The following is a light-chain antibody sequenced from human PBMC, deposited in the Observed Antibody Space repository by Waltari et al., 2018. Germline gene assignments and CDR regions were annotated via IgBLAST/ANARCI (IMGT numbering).Light chain of an antibody. CDR3: QQYYSVPQT. CDR2: SAS. V-gene: IGKV1D-8*01. CDR1: QGVSSY. J-gene: IGKJ2*01. Sequence: VIWMTHSPSLLSASTGDRVTISCQMSQGVSSYLAWYHQKPGKSAERLIYSASTLQSGVPSRFSGSGSGTDFTLTISWLQSEDFATYYGQQYYSVPQTFGPATKLEIK.